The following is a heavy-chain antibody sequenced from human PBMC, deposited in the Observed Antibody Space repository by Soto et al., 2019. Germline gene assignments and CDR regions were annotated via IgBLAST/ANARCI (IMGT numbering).Heavy chain of an antibody. Sequence: GESMKISCKGSGYNFTKYWIGRMSQMPGKGLEWMGVIYPGDSDTRYNASFQGQVTISADKSISTAYLQWSSLKASDTAIYYCARHMPLSRSFDFDYWGQGTQVTVSS. D-gene: IGHD2-2*01. CDR3: ARHMPLSRSFDFDY. CDR2: IYPGDSDT. J-gene: IGHJ4*02. CDR1: GYNFTKYW. V-gene: IGHV5-51*01.